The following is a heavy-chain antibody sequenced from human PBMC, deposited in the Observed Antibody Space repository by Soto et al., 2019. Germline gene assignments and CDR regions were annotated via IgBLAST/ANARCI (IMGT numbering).Heavy chain of an antibody. D-gene: IGHD2-15*01. CDR1: GGTLSSYT. Sequence: GASVKVSCKASGGTLSSYTFSWVRHAPGQGLEWMGRVIPNLGVTNYAKKFQGRFTIVVDTSTSTAYMELNSLRYEDTAVYYCARDKGYCSDTSRPDFDYWGQGTLVTVSS. J-gene: IGHJ4*02. CDR2: VIPNLGVT. CDR3: ARDKGYCSDTSRPDFDY. V-gene: IGHV1-69*04.